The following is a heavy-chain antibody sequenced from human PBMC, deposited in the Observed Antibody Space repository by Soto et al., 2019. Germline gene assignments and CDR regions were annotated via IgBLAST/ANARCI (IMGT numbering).Heavy chain of an antibody. V-gene: IGHV1-69*13. CDR3: ARDSAITIFGFYYGMDV. CDR2: IIPIFGTA. Sequence: SVKVSCKASGGTFSSYAISWVRQAPGQGLEWMGGIIPIFGTANYAQKFQGRVTITADESTSTAYMELSSLRSEDTAVYYCARDSAITIFGFYYGMDVWGQGTTVTVSS. J-gene: IGHJ6*02. CDR1: GGTFSSYA. D-gene: IGHD3-3*01.